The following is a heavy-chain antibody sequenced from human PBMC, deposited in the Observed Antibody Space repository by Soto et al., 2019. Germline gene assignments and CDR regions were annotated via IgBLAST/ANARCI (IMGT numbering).Heavy chain of an antibody. J-gene: IGHJ4*02. V-gene: IGHV3-30-3*01. D-gene: IGHD6-19*01. CDR2: ITSDGSST. CDR1: GFTFTDHA. Sequence: PGGSLRLSCTDSGFTFTDHAIHWVRQAPGRGLEWVALITSDGSSTYYADSVKGRFTISRDNAKNTLYLQMNSLRAEDTAVYYCVAVAGTDYWGQGTLVTVSS. CDR3: VAVAGTDY.